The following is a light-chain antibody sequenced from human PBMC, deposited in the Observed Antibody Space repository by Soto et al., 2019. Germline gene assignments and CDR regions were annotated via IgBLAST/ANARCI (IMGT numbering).Light chain of an antibody. CDR3: QQLDSYPIT. CDR2: AAS. CDR1: QGISNY. J-gene: IGKJ5*01. Sequence: DIQLTQSPSFLSASVGDRVTITCRASQGISNYLAWYQQKAGKAPNLLINAASTLQSGVPSRFSGSGSGTEFTLTISSLQPEDFATYYGQQLDSYPITFGRGTRLEIK. V-gene: IGKV1-9*01.